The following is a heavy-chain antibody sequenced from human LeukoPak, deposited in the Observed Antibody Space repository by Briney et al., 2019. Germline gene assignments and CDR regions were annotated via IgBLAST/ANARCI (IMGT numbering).Heavy chain of an antibody. V-gene: IGHV1-2*02. CDR2: INPNRGDT. Sequence: GASVRVSCKASGYTFTNYYMHWVRQAPGHGLEWMGWINPNRGDTNYAQKFQGRVTMTRDTSISTASMELTRLTSDDTAVYYCTRDLLGFATTPLSDWGQGTLVTVSS. D-gene: IGHD4-17*01. CDR3: TRDLLGFATTPLSD. J-gene: IGHJ4*02. CDR1: GYTFTNYY.